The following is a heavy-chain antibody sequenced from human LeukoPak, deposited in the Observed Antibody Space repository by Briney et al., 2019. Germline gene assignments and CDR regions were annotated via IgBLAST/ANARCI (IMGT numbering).Heavy chain of an antibody. CDR1: GHTFTSYD. V-gene: IGHV1-8*02. CDR2: MNPNSGNT. Sequence: ASVKVSCKASGHTFTSYDINWVRQATGQGLEWMGWMNPNSGNTGYAQKFQGRVTMTRNTSISTAYMELSSLRSEDTAVYYCARAGLSIAARPISWFDPWGQGTLVTVSS. D-gene: IGHD6-6*01. J-gene: IGHJ5*02. CDR3: ARAGLSIAARPISWFDP.